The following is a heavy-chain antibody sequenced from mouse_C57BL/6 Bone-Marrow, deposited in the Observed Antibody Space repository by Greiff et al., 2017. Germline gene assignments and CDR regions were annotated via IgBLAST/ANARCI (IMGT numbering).Heavy chain of an antibody. Sequence: EVQLVESGGGLVKPGGSLKLSCAASGFTFSDYGMHWVRQAPEKGLEWVAYISSGSSTIYYADTVKGRFTISRDNAKNTLFLQMTSLRSEDTAMYYCARRWLLPYYAMDYWGQGASVTVSS. D-gene: IGHD2-3*01. CDR2: ISSGSSTI. CDR3: ARRWLLPYYAMDY. CDR1: GFTFSDYG. V-gene: IGHV5-17*01. J-gene: IGHJ4*01.